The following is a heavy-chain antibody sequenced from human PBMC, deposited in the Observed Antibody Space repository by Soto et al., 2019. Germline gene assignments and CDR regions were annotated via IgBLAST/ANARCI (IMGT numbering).Heavy chain of an antibody. D-gene: IGHD2-21*01. CDR2: VNSDGSDT. V-gene: IGHV3-74*01. CDR3: ATDRRDELPITDQPMFDL. J-gene: IGHJ5*02. Sequence: DVQLVESGGGLVQPGGALRLSCAASGFTLTNYWMHWVRQSPGRGLMWVARVNSDGSDTWYPDSVRGRFTMSRDNAKNRLYLQMSSLRADDAAMYYCATDRRDELPITDQPMFDLWGQGTLVTVSS. CDR1: GFTLTNYW.